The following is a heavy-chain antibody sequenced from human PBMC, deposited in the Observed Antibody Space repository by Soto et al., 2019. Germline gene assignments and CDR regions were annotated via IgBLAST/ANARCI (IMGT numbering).Heavy chain of an antibody. CDR3: AKEGASGSSGAPFDY. CDR2: ISGSGGST. J-gene: IGHJ4*02. D-gene: IGHD5-12*01. Sequence: GSLRLSCAASGFTVSSYAMSWFRQAPGKGLEWVSAISGSGGSTYYADSVKGRFTISRDNSKNTLYLQMNSLRAEDTAVYYCAKEGASGSSGAPFDYWGQGTLVTVSS. CDR1: GFTVSSYA. V-gene: IGHV3-23*01.